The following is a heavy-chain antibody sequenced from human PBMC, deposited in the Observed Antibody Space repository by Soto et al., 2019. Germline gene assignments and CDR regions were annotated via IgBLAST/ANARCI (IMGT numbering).Heavy chain of an antibody. V-gene: IGHV3-48*02. D-gene: IGHD2-8*01. CDR3: TRGTKGGSPPL. CDR1: DFVFSNYS. Sequence: GGSLRLSCAGSDFVFSNYSMNWVRQAPGRGPEWVSYISSSSTNTYYAASVRGRFTISRDNAKNSLFLRMISLKDEDTAVYYCTRGTKGGSPPLWGRGTLVTVSS. J-gene: IGHJ4*02. CDR2: ISSSSTNT.